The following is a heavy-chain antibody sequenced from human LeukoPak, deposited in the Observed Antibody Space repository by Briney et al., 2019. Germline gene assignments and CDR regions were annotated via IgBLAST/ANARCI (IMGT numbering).Heavy chain of an antibody. Sequence: GASVKVSCKASGYTFTSYGIGWVRQAPGQGLEWMGGFDPEDGETIYAQKFQGRVTMTEDTSTDTAYMELSSLRSEDTAVYYCAADNPYGGNAFDYWGQGTLVTVSS. D-gene: IGHD4-23*01. CDR2: FDPEDGET. V-gene: IGHV1-24*01. CDR1: GYTFTSYG. J-gene: IGHJ4*02. CDR3: AADNPYGGNAFDY.